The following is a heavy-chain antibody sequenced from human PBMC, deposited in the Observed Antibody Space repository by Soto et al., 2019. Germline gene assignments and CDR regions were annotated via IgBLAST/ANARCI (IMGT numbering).Heavy chain of an antibody. Sequence: QLQLQESGPGLVKASETLSLTCTVSGGSIRSSSYYYWAWIRQPPGKGLKWIGSINYSGSTYYNPSLKSQVTISVDTSKNQFSLKLSYVTAADTAVYYCARRDELGFEYWGQGTLVTVSS. CDR2: INYSGST. V-gene: IGHV4-39*01. CDR1: GGSIRSSSYYY. CDR3: ARRDELGFEY. D-gene: IGHD7-27*01. J-gene: IGHJ4*02.